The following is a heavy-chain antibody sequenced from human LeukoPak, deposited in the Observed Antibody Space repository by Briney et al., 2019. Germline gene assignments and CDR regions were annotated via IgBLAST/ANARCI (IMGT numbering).Heavy chain of an antibody. CDR1: GGSLSGDSYY. J-gene: IGHJ4*02. D-gene: IGHD3-3*01. CDR2: IYDTGST. CDR3: AREVAGFWSGEHFDY. V-gene: IGHV4-39*07. Sequence: SETLSLTCTVSGGSLSGDSYYWAWIRQPPGKGLEWIGSIYDTGSTYYNPSLKTRVTISVDTSKNLFSLKLTSVTAADTAVYYCAREVAGFWSGEHFDYWGQGTLVTVSS.